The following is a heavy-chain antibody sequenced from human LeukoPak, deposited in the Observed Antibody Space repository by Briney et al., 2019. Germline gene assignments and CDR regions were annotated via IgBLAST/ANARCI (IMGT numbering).Heavy chain of an antibody. D-gene: IGHD5-18*01. CDR1: GGSINNYY. Sequence: SETLSLTCTVSGGSINNYYWSWIRQPPGKGLEWIGYIYYSGSTNYNPSLKSRVSISVDTSKNQSSLKLSSVTAADTAVYFCARIVPYNYGYVDYWGQGTLVTVSS. CDR3: ARIVPYNYGYVDY. V-gene: IGHV4-59*01. CDR2: IYYSGST. J-gene: IGHJ4*02.